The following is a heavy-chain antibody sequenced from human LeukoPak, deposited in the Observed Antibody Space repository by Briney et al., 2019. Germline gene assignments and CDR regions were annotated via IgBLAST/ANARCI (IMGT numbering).Heavy chain of an antibody. CDR1: GNSFTSYW. V-gene: IGHV5-51*01. CDR3: ARRIEVAGEGYDY. D-gene: IGHD6-19*01. J-gene: IGHJ4*02. CDR2: IYPGDSDT. Sequence: GESLKISCKGSGNSFTSYWIGWVRQMPGKGLEWMGIIYPGDSDTRYSPSFQGQVTISADKSISTAYLQWSSLKASDTAMYYCARRIEVAGEGYDYWGQGTLVTVSA.